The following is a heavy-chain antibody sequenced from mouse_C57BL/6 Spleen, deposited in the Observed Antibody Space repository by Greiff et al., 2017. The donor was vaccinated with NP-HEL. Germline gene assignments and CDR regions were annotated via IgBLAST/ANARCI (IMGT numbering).Heavy chain of an antibody. D-gene: IGHD2-1*01. Sequence: VQLKESGGGLVKPGGSLKLSCAASGFTFSSYAMSWVRQTPEKRLEWVATISDGGSYTYYPDNVKGRFTISRDNAKNNLYLQMSHLKSEDTAMYYCARDYGNYGKMDYWGQGTSVTVSS. CDR1: GFTFSSYA. CDR3: ARDYGNYGKMDY. V-gene: IGHV5-4*01. CDR2: ISDGGSYT. J-gene: IGHJ4*01.